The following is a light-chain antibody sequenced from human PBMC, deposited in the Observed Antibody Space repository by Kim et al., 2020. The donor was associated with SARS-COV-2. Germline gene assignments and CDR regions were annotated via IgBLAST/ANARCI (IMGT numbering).Light chain of an antibody. CDR1: QSLVYSDGNTY. CDR3: MQGTHWPPWT. V-gene: IGKV2-30*01. J-gene: IGKJ1*01. Sequence: DVVMTQSPLSLPVTLGQPASISCRSSQSLVYSDGNTYLNWFQQRPGQSPRRLIYKVYKRDSGVPDRFSGSGSGTDFTLKISRVEAEDVGVYYCMQGTHWPPWTFGQGTKVDIK. CDR2: KVY.